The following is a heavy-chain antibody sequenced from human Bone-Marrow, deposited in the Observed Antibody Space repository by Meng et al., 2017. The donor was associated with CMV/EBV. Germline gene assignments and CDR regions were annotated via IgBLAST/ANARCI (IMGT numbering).Heavy chain of an antibody. J-gene: IGHJ6*02. CDR3: ASGGRVGSSSIMDV. V-gene: IGHV1-8*01. CDR2: MNPNSGNT. Sequence: ASVKVSCKASGYTFTSYDINWVRQATGEGLEWMGWMNPNSGNTGYAQKFQGGVTMTRNTSISTAYMELSSLRSEDTAVYYCASGGRVGSSSIMDVWGQGNTVTVSS. CDR1: GYTFTSYD. D-gene: IGHD1-26*01.